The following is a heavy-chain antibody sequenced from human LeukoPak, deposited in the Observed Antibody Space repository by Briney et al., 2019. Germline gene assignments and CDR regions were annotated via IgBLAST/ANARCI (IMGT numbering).Heavy chain of an antibody. D-gene: IGHD1-26*01. CDR1: GGSINSYY. Sequence: SETLSLTCTVSGGSINSYYWSWIRQPPGKGLEWIGYIYHSGSTYYNPSLKSRVTISVDRSTNQFSLKLSSVTAADTAVYYCATVSRTNSGSYHAFDIWGQGTMVTVSS. CDR3: ATVSRTNSGSYHAFDI. CDR2: IYHSGST. J-gene: IGHJ3*02. V-gene: IGHV4-59*12.